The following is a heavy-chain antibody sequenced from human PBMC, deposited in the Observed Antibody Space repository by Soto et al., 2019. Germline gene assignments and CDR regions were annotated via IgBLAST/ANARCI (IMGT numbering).Heavy chain of an antibody. J-gene: IGHJ4*02. CDR3: ARESRGSRSSDY. Sequence: GASVKVSRKASGYTISHYGINRGGKAPGQGLEWMGWISAYNGNTNYAQKLQGRVTMTTDTSTSTAYMELRSLRSDDTAVYYCARESRGSRSSDYWGQGTLVTVSS. V-gene: IGHV1-18*01. CDR2: ISAYNGNT. CDR1: GYTISHYG. D-gene: IGHD3-10*01.